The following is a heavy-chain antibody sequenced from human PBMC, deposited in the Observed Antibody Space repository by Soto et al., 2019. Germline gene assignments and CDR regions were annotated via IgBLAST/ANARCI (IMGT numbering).Heavy chain of an antibody. D-gene: IGHD6-13*01. CDR2: INHSGST. Sequence: LPETLSLTCAVYGGSFSGYYWSWIRQPPGKGLEWIGEINHSGSTNYNPSLKSRVTISVDTSKNQFSLKLSSVTAADTAVYYCAHLNKISSSWPQARFDPWGQGTLVTVSS. CDR3: AHLNKISSSWPQARFDP. J-gene: IGHJ5*02. CDR1: GGSFSGYY. V-gene: IGHV4-34*01.